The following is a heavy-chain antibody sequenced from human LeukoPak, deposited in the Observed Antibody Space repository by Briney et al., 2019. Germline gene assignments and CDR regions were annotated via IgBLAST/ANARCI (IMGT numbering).Heavy chain of an antibody. J-gene: IGHJ3*02. Sequence: GASVKVSCKASGYTFTSYDINWVRQATGQGLEWMGWMNPNSGNTGYAQKFQGGVTITRNTSISTAYMELSSLRSEDTAVYYCASIVASSAFDIWGQGTMVTVSS. V-gene: IGHV1-8*03. D-gene: IGHD2-15*01. CDR2: MNPNSGNT. CDR3: ASIVASSAFDI. CDR1: GYTFTSYD.